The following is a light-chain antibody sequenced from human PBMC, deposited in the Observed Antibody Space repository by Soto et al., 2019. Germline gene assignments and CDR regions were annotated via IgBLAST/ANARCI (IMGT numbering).Light chain of an antibody. CDR3: QQYNIWSSIT. CDR1: QSISSK. Sequence: EIVMTQSPATLSVSPGERTTLSCRASQSISSKVGWYQQKPGQAPRLPIYGASTRATGVPPRFSGSGSGTDFTLTISSLQSEDFAVYYCQQYNIWSSITFGQGTRLEIK. V-gene: IGKV3-15*01. J-gene: IGKJ5*01. CDR2: GAS.